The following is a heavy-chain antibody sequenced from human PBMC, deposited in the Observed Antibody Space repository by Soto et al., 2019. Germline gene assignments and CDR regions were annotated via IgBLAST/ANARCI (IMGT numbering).Heavy chain of an antibody. CDR3: ARDRSPYYDIWTCYTYYYYYGMDG. V-gene: IGHV1-3*01. CDR2: INAGNGNT. CDR1: GYTFTSYA. J-gene: IGHJ6*02. D-gene: IGHD3-9*01. Sequence: ASVKVSCKASGYTFTSYAMHWVRQAPGQRLEWMGWINAGNGNTKYSQKFQGRVTITRDTSASTAYMELSSLRSEDTAVYYCARDRSPYYDIWTCYTYYYYYGMDGWGQGTTVTVSS.